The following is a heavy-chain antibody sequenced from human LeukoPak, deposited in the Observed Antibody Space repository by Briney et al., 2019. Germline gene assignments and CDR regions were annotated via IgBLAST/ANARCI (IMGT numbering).Heavy chain of an antibody. J-gene: IGHJ4*02. D-gene: IGHD3/OR15-3a*01. V-gene: IGHV4-34*01. CDR1: GGSFSGYY. CDR2: INHSGST. Sequence: PSETLSLTCAVYGGSFSGYYWSWIRQPPGKGLEWIGEINHSGSTNYNPSLKSRVTISVDTPKNQFSLKLSSVTAADTAVYYCARGYRGLGDYWGQGTLVTVSS. CDR3: ARGYRGLGDY.